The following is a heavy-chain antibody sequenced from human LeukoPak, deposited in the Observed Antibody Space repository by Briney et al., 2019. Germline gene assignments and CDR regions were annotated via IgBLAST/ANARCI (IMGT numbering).Heavy chain of an antibody. D-gene: IGHD3-22*01. CDR3: ARGHYDSSGYYFKQAYAFDI. CDR2: IYTSGST. Sequence: SETLSLTCTVSGGSISSYYWSWIRQPAGKGLEWIGRIYTSGSTNYNPSLKSRVTMSVDTSKNQFSLKLSSVTAADTAVYYCARGHYDSSGYYFKQAYAFDIWGQGTMVTVSS. V-gene: IGHV4-4*07. CDR1: GGSISSYY. J-gene: IGHJ3*02.